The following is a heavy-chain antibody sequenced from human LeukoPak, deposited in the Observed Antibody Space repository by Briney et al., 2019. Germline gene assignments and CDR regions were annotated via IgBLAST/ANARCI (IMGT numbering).Heavy chain of an antibody. V-gene: IGHV3-49*04. CDR3: TGDSGSYFAHYYGMDV. D-gene: IGHD1-26*01. Sequence: GGSLRLSCTSSGFRFADYAVRWVRQAPGKGLEWVGSTISIIYGGTTQYGAAVKGRFTISREDSKSTAYLHMKRLTTDDTGVYFCTGDSGSYFAHYYGMDVWGPGTTVTVSS. CDR1: GFRFADYA. CDR2: TISIIYGGTT. J-gene: IGHJ6*02.